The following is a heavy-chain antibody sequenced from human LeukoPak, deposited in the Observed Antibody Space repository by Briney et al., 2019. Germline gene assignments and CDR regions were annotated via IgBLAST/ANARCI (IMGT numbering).Heavy chain of an antibody. V-gene: IGHV3-53*01. D-gene: IGHD3-10*01. J-gene: IGHJ4*02. CDR3: ARVGGH. CDR1: GFTFSSYG. CDR2: IYSGGST. Sequence: GGSLRLSCAASGFTFSSYGMSWVRQAPGKGLESVSVIYSGGSTYYADSVRGRFTISRDNSKNTLYLQMNSLRVEDTAVYYCARVGGHWGQGTLVTVSS.